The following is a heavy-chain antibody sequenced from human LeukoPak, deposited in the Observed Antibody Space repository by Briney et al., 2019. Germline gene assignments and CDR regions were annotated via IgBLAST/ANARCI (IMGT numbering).Heavy chain of an antibody. Sequence: SETLSLTCTVSGGSISSYYWSWIRQPPGKGLEWIGYIYTSGSTNYNPSLKSRVTISVDTSKNQFSLKLSSVTAADTAVYYCARRFFSGYVDAFDIWGQGTMVTVSS. CDR1: GGSISSYY. CDR2: IYTSGST. CDR3: ARRFFSGYVDAFDI. D-gene: IGHD3-22*01. J-gene: IGHJ3*02. V-gene: IGHV4-4*09.